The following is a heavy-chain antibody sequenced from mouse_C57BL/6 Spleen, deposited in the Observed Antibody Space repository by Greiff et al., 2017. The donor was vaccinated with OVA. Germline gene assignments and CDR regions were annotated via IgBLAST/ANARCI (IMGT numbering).Heavy chain of an antibody. J-gene: IGHJ2*01. V-gene: IGHV1-53*01. CDR2: INPSNGGT. D-gene: IGHD2-2*01. Sequence: QVQLQQPGPELVKPGASVKLSCKASGYTFTSYWMHWVKQRPGQGLEWIGNINPSNGGTNYNEKFKSKATLTVDKSSSTAYMQLSSLTSEDSAVYYCARQGYDLYYFDYWGQGTTLTVSS. CDR1: GYTFTSYW. CDR3: ARQGYDLYYFDY.